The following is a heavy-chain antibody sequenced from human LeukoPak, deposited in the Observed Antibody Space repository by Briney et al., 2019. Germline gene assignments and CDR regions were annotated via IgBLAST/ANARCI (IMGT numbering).Heavy chain of an antibody. CDR3: TTVRRYCSSTSCSLWAFDI. J-gene: IGHJ3*02. CDR2: ITSKPDGGTT. D-gene: IGHD2-2*01. CDR1: GLTFTNAW. V-gene: IGHV3-15*01. Sequence: GGSLRLSCAASGLTFTNAWMSWVRQAPGMGLEWVGRITSKPDGGTTDYAAPVKGRFTISRDDSKNTLYLQMNSLKTEDTAVYYCTTVRRYCSSTSCSLWAFDIWGQGTMVTVSS.